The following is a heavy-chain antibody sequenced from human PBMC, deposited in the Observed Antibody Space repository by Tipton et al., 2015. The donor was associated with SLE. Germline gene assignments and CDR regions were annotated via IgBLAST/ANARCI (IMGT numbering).Heavy chain of an antibody. CDR2: IYYSGST. J-gene: IGHJ6*03. CDR3: ARGTRFLAWLLPFYMDV. V-gene: IGHV4-59*01. Sequence: TLSLTCSVSGASISSNYWSWIRQPPGKGLEWIGYIYYSGSTNYSPSLESRVTISVDTSKNQFSLMLSSVTAADTAVYYCARGTRFLAWLLPFYMDVWGKGTTVTVSS. D-gene: IGHD3-3*01. CDR1: GASISSNY.